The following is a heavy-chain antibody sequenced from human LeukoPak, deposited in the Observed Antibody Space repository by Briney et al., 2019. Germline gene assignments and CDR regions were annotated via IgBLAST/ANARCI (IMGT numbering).Heavy chain of an antibody. J-gene: IGHJ3*02. CDR3: ASFTSIVVVTAGAFDI. Sequence: ASVKVSCKASGYTFTSYYMHWVRQAPGQGLEWMGIINPSGGSTSYAQKFQRRVTMTRDTSTSTVYMELSSLRSEDTAVYYCASFTSIVVVTAGAFDIWGQGTMVTVSS. V-gene: IGHV1-46*01. CDR1: GYTFTSYY. D-gene: IGHD3-22*01. CDR2: INPSGGST.